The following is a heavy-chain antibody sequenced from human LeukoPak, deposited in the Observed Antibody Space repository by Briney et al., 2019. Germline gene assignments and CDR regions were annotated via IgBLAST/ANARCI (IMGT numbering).Heavy chain of an antibody. V-gene: IGHV3-9*01. CDR2: ISWNSGSI. D-gene: IGHD6-13*01. CDR3: ARDRGIAAAGTTFDY. CDR1: GFTFDDYA. Sequence: GRSLRLSCAASGFTFDDYAMHWVRQAPGKGLEWVSGISWNSGSIGYADSVKGRFTISRDNAKNSLYLQMNSLRAEDTALYYCARDRGIAAAGTTFDYWGQGTLVTVSS. J-gene: IGHJ4*02.